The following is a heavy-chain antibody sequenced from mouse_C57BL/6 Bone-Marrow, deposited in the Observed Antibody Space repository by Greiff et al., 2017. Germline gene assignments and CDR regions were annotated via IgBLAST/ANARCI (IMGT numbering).Heavy chain of an antibody. J-gene: IGHJ2*01. CDR1: GYTFTGYW. V-gene: IGHV1-9*01. CDR2: ILTGSGST. Sequence: QVQLQQSGAELMKPGASVKLSCKATGYTFTGYWIEWVKQRPGHGLEWIGEILTGSGSTNYNEKFKGKATFTADTSYKTGYMQLSSRTTEDADIDYCARRPTGLRPRSYYFDYWGQGTTLTVSA. D-gene: IGHD2-4*01. CDR3: ARRPTGLRPRSYYFDY.